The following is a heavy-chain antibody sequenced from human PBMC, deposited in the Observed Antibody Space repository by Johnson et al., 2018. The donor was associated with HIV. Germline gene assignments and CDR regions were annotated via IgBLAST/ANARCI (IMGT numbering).Heavy chain of an antibody. CDR1: GFTVINNY. CDR3: AREGDSSGAGAFDI. D-gene: IGHD3-22*01. J-gene: IGHJ3*02. CDR2: ISSSGSTI. V-gene: IGHV3-11*04. Sequence: QVQLVESGGGLVQPGGSLRLSCAASGFTVINNYMSWVRQAPGKGLEWVSYISSSGSTIYYTDSVKGRFTISRDNAKNSLYLQMNSLRAEDTAVYYCAREGDSSGAGAFDIWGQGTMVTVSS.